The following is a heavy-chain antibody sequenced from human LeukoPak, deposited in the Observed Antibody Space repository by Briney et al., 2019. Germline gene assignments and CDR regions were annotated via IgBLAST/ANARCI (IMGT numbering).Heavy chain of an antibody. CDR1: GYTLTELS. J-gene: IGHJ2*01. CDR3: ARAYCGGDCYRSRPWYFDL. D-gene: IGHD2-21*02. CDR2: INPKSGGT. Sequence: ASVKVSCKVSGYTLTELSMHWVRQAPGQGLEWMGWINPKSGGTNYAQKFQGWVTMTRDTSISTAYMELSRLRSDDTAVYYCARAYCGGDCYRSRPWYFDLWGRGTLVTVSS. V-gene: IGHV1-2*04.